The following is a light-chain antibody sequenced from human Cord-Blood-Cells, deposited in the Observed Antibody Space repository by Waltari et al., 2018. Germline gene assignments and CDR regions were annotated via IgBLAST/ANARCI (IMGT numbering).Light chain of an antibody. V-gene: IGKV3-20*01. J-gene: IGKJ3*01. CDR1: QSVSSSY. CDR2: GAS. Sequence: EIVLTQSPGTLSLSPGERATLSCRASQSVSSSYLAWYQQKPGQAPRRLLYGASSRATGIPDRFSGSGSGTDFTLTISRLEPEDFAVYYCQQYGSSPFTFGPGTKVDIK. CDR3: QQYGSSPFT.